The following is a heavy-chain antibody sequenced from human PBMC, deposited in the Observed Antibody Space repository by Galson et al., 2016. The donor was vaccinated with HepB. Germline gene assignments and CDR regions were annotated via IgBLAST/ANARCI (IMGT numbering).Heavy chain of an antibody. CDR1: GYSFTSYC. D-gene: IGHD5-12*01. V-gene: IGHV1-18*01. CDR3: ARRPYSGHEYYYYGLGG. Sequence: SVKVSCKASGYSFTSYCITWVRQAPGQGLEWMGWISAYNGNANFAQKFQGRVSMTTDTSTSTAFMELRSLRSDDTAVYYCARRPYSGHEYYYYGLGGWGQGTTVTVSS. J-gene: IGHJ6*02. CDR2: ISAYNGNA.